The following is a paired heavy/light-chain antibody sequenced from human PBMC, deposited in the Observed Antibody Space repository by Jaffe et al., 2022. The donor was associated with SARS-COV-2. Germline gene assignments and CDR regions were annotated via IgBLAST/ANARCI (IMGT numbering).Light chain of an antibody. CDR3: VTWDSSLSEVPAV. J-gene: IGLJ7*01. CDR1: SSNIGNNY. V-gene: IGLV1-51*01. Sequence: QSVLTQPPSVSAAPGQKVTISCSGSSSNIGNNYVSWYQQFPGTAPKLLIYDNNKRPSGIPDRFSGSKSGTSATLGITGLQTGDEADYYCVTWDSSLSEVPAVFGGGTQVTVL. CDR2: DNN.
Heavy chain of an antibody. J-gene: IGHJ3*02. Sequence: EVQLLESGGGLVQPGGSLRLSCAASEFIFSNYVMNWVRQAPGKGLEWVSAISVSGGNPYYADSVKGRFTIARDNSKNTLYLQMNSLRVEDTAVYYCAKGRITMSRVGNAFDIWGQGTMVTVSS. CDR2: ISVSGGNP. D-gene: IGHD3-22*01. V-gene: IGHV3-23*01. CDR3: AKGRITMSRVGNAFDI. CDR1: EFIFSNYV.